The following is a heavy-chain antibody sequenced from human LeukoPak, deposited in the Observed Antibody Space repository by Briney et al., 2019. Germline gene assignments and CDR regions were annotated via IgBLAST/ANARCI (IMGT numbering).Heavy chain of an antibody. D-gene: IGHD4-17*01. Sequence: SETLSLTCTVSGGSISSYYWSWIRQPPGKGLEWIGYIYYSGSTNYNPSLKSRVTISVDTSKNQFSLKLSSVTAADTAVYYCARRDYGDYVLDYWGQGPWSPSPQ. J-gene: IGHJ4*02. V-gene: IGHV4-59*01. CDR3: ARRDYGDYVLDY. CDR1: GGSISSYY. CDR2: IYYSGST.